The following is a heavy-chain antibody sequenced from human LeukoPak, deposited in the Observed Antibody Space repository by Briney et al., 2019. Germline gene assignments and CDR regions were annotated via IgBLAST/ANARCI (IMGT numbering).Heavy chain of an antibody. Sequence: SETLSLTCAVSGYSISSGYYWGWIRQPPGKRLEWIGSIYHSGSTYYNSSLKSRVTISEDTSKNQFSLKLSSVTAADTAVYYCARHKYYDSSFDYWGQGTLVTVSS. D-gene: IGHD3-22*01. CDR2: IYHSGST. J-gene: IGHJ4*02. CDR1: GYSISSGYY. V-gene: IGHV4-38-2*01. CDR3: ARHKYYDSSFDY.